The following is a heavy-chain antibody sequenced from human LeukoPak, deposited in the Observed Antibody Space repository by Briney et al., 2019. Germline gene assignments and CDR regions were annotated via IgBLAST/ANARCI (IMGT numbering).Heavy chain of an antibody. CDR1: GDSISSFY. V-gene: IGHV4-4*07. Sequence: RSETLSLTCTVSGDSISSFYWSWIRQAAGKGLEWSGRIYSGASTNYNPSLKSRVIMSLDPSKHHFSLKLHSVTAADTAVSYCARGGIAAAALVHLDYWGQGTLVTVSS. D-gene: IGHD6-13*01. CDR3: ARGGIAAAALVHLDY. CDR2: IYSGAST. J-gene: IGHJ4*02.